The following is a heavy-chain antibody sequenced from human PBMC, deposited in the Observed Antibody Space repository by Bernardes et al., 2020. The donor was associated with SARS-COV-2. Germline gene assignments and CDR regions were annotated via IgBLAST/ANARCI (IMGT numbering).Heavy chain of an antibody. CDR3: ARDVLEWDLNYFDY. D-gene: IGHD3-3*01. J-gene: IGHJ4*02. V-gene: IGHV3-33*01. Sequence: GGSLRLSCAASGFTFSSYGMHWVRQAPGKGLEWVAVIWYDGSNKYYADSVKGRFTISRDNSKNTLYLQMNSLRAEDTAVYYCARDVLEWDLNYFDYWGQGTLVTVSS. CDR2: IWYDGSNK. CDR1: GFTFSSYG.